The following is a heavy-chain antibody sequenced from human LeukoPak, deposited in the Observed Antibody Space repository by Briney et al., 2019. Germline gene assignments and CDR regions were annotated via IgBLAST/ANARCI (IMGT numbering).Heavy chain of an antibody. J-gene: IGHJ3*02. CDR2: ISPNSGGT. V-gene: IGHV1-2*02. CDR3: ARDKQQLVKAFDI. CDR1: GYTLTELS. Sequence: GASVKVSCKVSGYTLTELSMHWVRQAPGQGLEWMGWISPNSGGTNYAQKFQGRVTMTRDTSISTAYMELSRLRSDDTAVYYCARDKQQLVKAFDIWGQGTMVTVSS. D-gene: IGHD6-13*01.